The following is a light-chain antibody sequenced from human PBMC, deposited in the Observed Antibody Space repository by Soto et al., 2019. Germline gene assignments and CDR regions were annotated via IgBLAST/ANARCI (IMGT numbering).Light chain of an antibody. CDR3: QHYYSYPLT. CDR1: QSIATY. V-gene: IGKV1-39*01. CDR2: AAS. J-gene: IGKJ4*01. Sequence: DIQITQSPSSLSASVGDRVTITCRASQSIATYLNWYHHKLGKAPNLLIYAASSVQGGGPSRFRGSGFGIDFTLTISCLQSEGFATYYCQHYYSYPLTFGGGTKVDNK.